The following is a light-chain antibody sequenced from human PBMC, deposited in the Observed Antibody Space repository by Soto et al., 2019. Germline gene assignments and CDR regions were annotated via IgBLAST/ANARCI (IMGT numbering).Light chain of an antibody. CDR2: SND. CDR3: AAWDDSLNGYV. J-gene: IGLJ1*01. Sequence: QPVLTQPPSASGTPGQRVTISCSGSSSNIGSNSVNWYQQLPGTAPKLLIYSNDRRPSGVPDGFSGSKSGTSASLAISGLQSEDEADYYCAAWDDSLNGYVFGTGTKLTVL. CDR1: SSNIGSNS. V-gene: IGLV1-44*01.